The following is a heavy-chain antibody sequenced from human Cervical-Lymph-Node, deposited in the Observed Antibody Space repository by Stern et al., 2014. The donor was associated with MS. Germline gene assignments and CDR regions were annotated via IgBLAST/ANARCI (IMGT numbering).Heavy chain of an antibody. V-gene: IGHV1-18*01. Sequence: QVQLVESGAEVKKPGASVKVSCKASGYTFSTYGISWMRQAPGQGLEWMGWISTYNGRTTYAHKLQGRVTVTTDTSTSTAYMELRSLRSDDTAVYFCARGDCSSSSCYRIFYFDYRGQGTLVTVSS. CDR2: ISTYNGRT. J-gene: IGHJ4*02. D-gene: IGHD2-2*02. CDR3: ARGDCSSSSCYRIFYFDY. CDR1: GYTFSTYG.